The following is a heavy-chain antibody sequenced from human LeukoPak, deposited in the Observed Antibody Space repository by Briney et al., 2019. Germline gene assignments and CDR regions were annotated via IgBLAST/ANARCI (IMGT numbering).Heavy chain of an antibody. V-gene: IGHV4-34*01. J-gene: IGHJ4*02. Sequence: PSETLSLTCAVYGGSFSGYYWSWIRQPPGKGLEWIGEINHSGSTNYNPSLKSRVTISVDTSKNQFPLKLSSVTAADTAVYYCARHNVEYSSSLYFDYWGQGTLVTVSS. CDR3: ARHNVEYSSSLYFDY. CDR1: GGSFSGYY. D-gene: IGHD6-6*01. CDR2: INHSGST.